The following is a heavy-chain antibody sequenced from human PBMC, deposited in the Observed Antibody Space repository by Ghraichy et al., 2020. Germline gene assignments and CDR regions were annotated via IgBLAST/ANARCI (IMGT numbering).Heavy chain of an antibody. Sequence: GGSLRLSCATSGFTFSNFAVSWVRQAPGKGLEWASTISGLGESTYYADSVKGRFTISRDSSQNTVYLQMNSLRADDTAIYYCATKGDSRGWFDPWGQGTLVTVSS. V-gene: IGHV3-23*01. CDR1: GFTFSNFA. CDR3: ATKGDSRGWFDP. CDR2: ISGLGEST. D-gene: IGHD3-16*01. J-gene: IGHJ5*02.